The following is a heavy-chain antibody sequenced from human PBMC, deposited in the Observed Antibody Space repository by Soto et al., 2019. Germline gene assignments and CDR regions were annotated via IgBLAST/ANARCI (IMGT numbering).Heavy chain of an antibody. J-gene: IGHJ6*02. V-gene: IGHV3-30*03. CDR3: HTGGYYDFWSGYQNYYYGMDV. Sequence: PGGSLRLSCAASGFTFSSYGMHWVRQAPGKGLEWVAVISYDGSNKYYADSVKGRFTISRDNSKNTLYLQMNSLRAEDTAVYYCHTGGYYDFWSGYQNYYYGMDVRGQGTTVTVPS. D-gene: IGHD3-3*01. CDR2: ISYDGSNK. CDR1: GFTFSSYG.